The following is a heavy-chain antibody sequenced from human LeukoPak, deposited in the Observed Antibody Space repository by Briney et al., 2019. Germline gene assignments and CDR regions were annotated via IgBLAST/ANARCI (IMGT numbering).Heavy chain of an antibody. J-gene: IGHJ5*02. V-gene: IGHV1-2*02. D-gene: IGHD3-9*01. CDR1: GYTFTGYY. Sequence: ASVKVSCKASGYTFTGYYIHWVRQAPGQGLEWMGWINPNSGGTNYAQKFQGRVTMTRDTSISTAYMELSRLRSDDTAVYYCAREGLRYFDWIPGWFDPWGQGTLVTVSS. CDR2: INPNSGGT. CDR3: AREGLRYFDWIPGWFDP.